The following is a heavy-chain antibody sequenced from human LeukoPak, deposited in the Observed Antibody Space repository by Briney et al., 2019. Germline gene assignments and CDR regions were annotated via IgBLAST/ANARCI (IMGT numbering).Heavy chain of an antibody. CDR3: AKDGEQDYDSSGYYLDY. D-gene: IGHD3-22*01. J-gene: IGHJ4*02. V-gene: IGHV3-9*01. Sequence: GRSLRLSCAASGFTFDDYAMHWVRQAPGKGLEWVSGISWNSGSIGYADSVKGRFTISRDNAKNSLYLQMNSLRAEDTALYYCAKDGEQDYDSSGYYLDYWGQGTLVTVSS. CDR2: ISWNSGSI. CDR1: GFTFDDYA.